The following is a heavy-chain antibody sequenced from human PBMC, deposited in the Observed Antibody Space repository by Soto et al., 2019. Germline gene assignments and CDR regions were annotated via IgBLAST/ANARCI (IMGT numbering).Heavy chain of an antibody. Sequence: SETLSLTCTVSGGSISSSTYYWGWIRQPPGKSLEWIGSIYYSGNTYYNPSLKGRVTISVDTSKNQFSLRLSSVTAADTAVYYCARHGVPKYYDSSGFYENYFDPWGQGTLVT. CDR3: ARHGVPKYYDSSGFYENYFDP. CDR1: GGSISSSTYY. V-gene: IGHV4-39*01. D-gene: IGHD3-22*01. J-gene: IGHJ5*02. CDR2: IYYSGNT.